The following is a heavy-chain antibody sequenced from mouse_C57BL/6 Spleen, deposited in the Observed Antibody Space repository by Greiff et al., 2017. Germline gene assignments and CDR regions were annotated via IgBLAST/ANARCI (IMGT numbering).Heavy chain of an antibody. D-gene: IGHD2-3*01. Sequence: EVQLQQSGAELVKPGASVKLSCTASGFNIKDYYMHWVKQRTEQGLEWIGRIDPEDGETKYAPNFQGKATITADTSSNTAYLQLSSLTSEDTAVYYCARYDGYYGAMDYWGQGTSVTVSS. CDR1: GFNIKDYY. J-gene: IGHJ4*01. CDR2: IDPEDGET. CDR3: ARYDGYYGAMDY. V-gene: IGHV14-2*01.